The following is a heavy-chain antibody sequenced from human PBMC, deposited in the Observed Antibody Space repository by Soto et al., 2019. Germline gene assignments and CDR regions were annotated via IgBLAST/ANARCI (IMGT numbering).Heavy chain of an antibody. Sequence: QVHLVQSGAEVRKPGASVKVSCKASGYTFIDHYIHWVRQAPGQGLEWMGIVDPNDGSTDYAQRFRGRVTMTRDASTSTFYMELISVRFEDTAMYYCAREVARWGEHPYYYDHWGQGTLVTVSS. CDR2: VDPNDGST. V-gene: IGHV1-46*01. CDR3: AREVARWGEHPYYYDH. D-gene: IGHD2-21*01. CDR1: GYTFIDHY. J-gene: IGHJ4*02.